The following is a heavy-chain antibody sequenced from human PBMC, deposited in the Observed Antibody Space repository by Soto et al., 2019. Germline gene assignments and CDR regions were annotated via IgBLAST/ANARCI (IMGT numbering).Heavy chain of an antibody. CDR2: IKQDGSEK. J-gene: IGHJ6*02. V-gene: IGHV3-7*01. Sequence: QPGGSLRLSCAASGFTFSSYWMSWVRQAPGKGLEWVANIKQDGSEKYYVDSVKGRFTISRDNAKNSLYLQMNSLRAEDTAVYYCERDTGEDFWSGYYPASTTGYGMDVWGPGTPATVSS. D-gene: IGHD3-3*01. CDR1: GFTFSSYW. CDR3: ERDTGEDFWSGYYPASTTGYGMDV.